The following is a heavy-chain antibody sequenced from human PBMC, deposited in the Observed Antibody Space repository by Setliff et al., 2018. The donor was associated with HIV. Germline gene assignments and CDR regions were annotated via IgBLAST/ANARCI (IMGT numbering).Heavy chain of an antibody. CDR1: GFTFSSYA. Sequence: GGSLRLSCAASGFTFSSYAMSWVRQTPEKGLEWVSIITSGGSTYYADSVKGRFTISRDNSKNTLYLQMNSLRAEDTAIYYCARLLRGGGDYFDYWGQGTLVTVSS. V-gene: IGHV3-23*01. CDR3: ARLLRGGGDYFDY. J-gene: IGHJ4*02. D-gene: IGHD3-10*01. CDR2: ITSGGST.